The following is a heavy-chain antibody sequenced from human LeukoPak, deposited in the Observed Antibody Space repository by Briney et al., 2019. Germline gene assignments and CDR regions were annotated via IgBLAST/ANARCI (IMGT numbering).Heavy chain of an antibody. CDR3: ATDRGYSSFDY. CDR2: INQDGSQK. J-gene: IGHJ4*02. V-gene: IGHV3-7*01. CDR1: GFTFSTYW. D-gene: IGHD6-13*01. Sequence: GGSLRLSCEGSGFTFSTYWMDWVRQSPGKRLEWVASINQDGSQKDYVESVKGRFTISRDNAKKSLYLQMNSLRAEDTATYHCATDRGYSSFDYWGQGTLVTVSS.